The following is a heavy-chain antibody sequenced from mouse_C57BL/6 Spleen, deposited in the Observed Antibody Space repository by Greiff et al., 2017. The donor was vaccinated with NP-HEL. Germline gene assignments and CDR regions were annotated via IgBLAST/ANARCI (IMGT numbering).Heavy chain of an antibody. CDR1: GYAFSSSW. CDR3: ARSDGSSSYAMDY. CDR2: IYPGDGDT. V-gene: IGHV1-82*01. J-gene: IGHJ4*01. Sequence: VQLQQPGPELVKPGASVKISCKASGYAFSSSWMNWVKQRPGKGLEWIGRIYPGDGDTNYNGKFKGKATLTADKSSSTAYMQLSSLTSEDSAVYFCARSDGSSSYAMDYWGQGTSVTVSS. D-gene: IGHD1-1*01.